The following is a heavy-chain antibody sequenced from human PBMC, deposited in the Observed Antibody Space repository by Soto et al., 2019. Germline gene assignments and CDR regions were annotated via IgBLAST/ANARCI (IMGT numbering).Heavy chain of an antibody. Sequence: EVQLLESGGGLVQPGGSLRLSCAASGFTFSSYGMSWVRQAPGKGLEWVSGLSGSGGSIYYADSVKGRFTLSRDNSNNTLYLQMNSLRVEDTAVYYCAKGNRYYYGAGPFEGDYWGQGTLVTVSS. CDR1: GFTFSSYG. CDR2: LSGSGGSI. V-gene: IGHV3-23*01. D-gene: IGHD3-10*01. J-gene: IGHJ4*02. CDR3: AKGNRYYYGAGPFEGDY.